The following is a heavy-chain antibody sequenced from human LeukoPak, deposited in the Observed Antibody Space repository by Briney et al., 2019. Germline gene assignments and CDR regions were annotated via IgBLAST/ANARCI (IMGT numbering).Heavy chain of an antibody. D-gene: IGHD6-19*01. V-gene: IGHV1-69*05. CDR2: IIPIFGTA. CDR3: ARDKWAVAGTNFDY. Sequence: GSSVKVSCKASGGTFSSYAISWVRQAPGQGPEWMGRIIPIFGTANYAQKFQGRVTITTDESTSTAYMELSSLRSEDTAVYYCARDKWAVAGTNFDYWGQGTLVTVSS. J-gene: IGHJ4*02. CDR1: GGTFSSYA.